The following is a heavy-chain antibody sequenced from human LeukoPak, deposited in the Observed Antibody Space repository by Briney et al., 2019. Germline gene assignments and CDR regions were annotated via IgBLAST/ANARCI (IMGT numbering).Heavy chain of an antibody. CDR1: GFTFSSYA. V-gene: IGHV3-30*18. J-gene: IGHJ4*02. CDR3: AKSLWFEELSPTDY. Sequence: PGGSLRLSCAASGFTFSSYAMSWVRQAPGKGLEWVAVISYDGSNKFYADSVKGRFTISRDNSNNTLYLQMNSLRAADTAVYYCAKSLWFEELSPTDYWGQGTLVAVSS. CDR2: ISYDGSNK. D-gene: IGHD3-10*01.